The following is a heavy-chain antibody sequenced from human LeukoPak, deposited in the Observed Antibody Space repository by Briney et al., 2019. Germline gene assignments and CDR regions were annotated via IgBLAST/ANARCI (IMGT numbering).Heavy chain of an antibody. CDR2: IYTSGST. V-gene: IGHV4-4*07. J-gene: IGHJ4*02. D-gene: IGHD6-13*01. CDR1: GGSISSYY. CDR3: ARDVVRSSSTSFDY. Sequence: SETLSLTCTVSGGSISSYYWSWIRQPAGKGLEWIGRIYTSGSTNYNPSLKSRVTMSVDTSKNQFSLKLSSVTAADTAVYYCARDVVRSSSTSFDYWGQGTLVTVSS.